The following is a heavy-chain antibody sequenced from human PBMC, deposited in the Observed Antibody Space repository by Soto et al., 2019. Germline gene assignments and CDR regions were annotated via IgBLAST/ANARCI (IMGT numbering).Heavy chain of an antibody. Sequence: PGGSLRLSCAVSGFTFSNYGVNWVRQAPGKGLEWVSTIGDTGASTYYADSVKGRFTISRDNSRNTLYLQMNSLRAEDTAVYYCAKGYSGSNYALFDYWGQGALVTVSS. CDR2: IGDTGAST. CDR3: AKGYSGSNYALFDY. V-gene: IGHV3-23*01. CDR1: GFTFSNYG. D-gene: IGHD1-26*01. J-gene: IGHJ4*02.